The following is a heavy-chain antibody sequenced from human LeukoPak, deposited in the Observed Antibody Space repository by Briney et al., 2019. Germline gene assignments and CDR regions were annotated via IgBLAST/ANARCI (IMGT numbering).Heavy chain of an antibody. D-gene: IGHD3-22*01. CDR2: ISSSSTI. J-gene: IGHJ3*02. Sequence: PGGSLRLSCAASGFTFSSYSMNWVRQAPGKGLEWVSYISSSSTIYYADSVKGRFTISRDNAKNSLYLQMNSLRAEDTAVYYCARDLGYYYDSSGDAFDIWGQGTMVTVSS. V-gene: IGHV3-48*01. CDR1: GFTFSSYS. CDR3: ARDLGYYYDSSGDAFDI.